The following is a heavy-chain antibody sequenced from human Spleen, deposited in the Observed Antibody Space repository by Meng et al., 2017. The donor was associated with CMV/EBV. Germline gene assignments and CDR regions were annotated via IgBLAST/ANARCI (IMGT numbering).Heavy chain of an antibody. J-gene: IGHJ6*02. CDR2: INPSGGST. Sequence: ASVKVSCKASGYTFTSYYMHWVRQAPGQGLEWMGIINPSGGSTSYAQKFQGRVTMTRDTSTSTVYMELSRLRSDDTAVYYCARGHAITIFGVAHYGMDVWGQGTTVTVSS. CDR1: GYTFTSYY. CDR3: ARGHAITIFGVAHYGMDV. V-gene: IGHV1-46*01. D-gene: IGHD3-3*01.